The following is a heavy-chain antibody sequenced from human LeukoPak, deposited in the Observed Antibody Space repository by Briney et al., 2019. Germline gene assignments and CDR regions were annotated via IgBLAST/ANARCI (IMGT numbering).Heavy chain of an antibody. V-gene: IGHV3-21*01. CDR2: ISGSNSYI. CDR1: GFTFNSYS. Sequence: GGSLRLSCAASGFTFNSYSMSWVRQAPGKGLEWVSSISGSNSYIYYADSVKGRFTISRDNAKNSLYLQMNSLRAEDTAVYYCAREPEIGAFDYWGQGTLVTVSS. J-gene: IGHJ4*02. CDR3: AREPEIGAFDY. D-gene: IGHD3-22*01.